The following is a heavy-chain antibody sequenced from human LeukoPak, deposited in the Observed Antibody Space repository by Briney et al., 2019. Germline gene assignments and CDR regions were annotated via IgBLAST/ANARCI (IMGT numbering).Heavy chain of an antibody. CDR2: IKQDGSEK. V-gene: IGHV3-7*01. CDR3: ADMGDY. CDR1: GFTFSSYW. D-gene: IGHD2-15*01. J-gene: IGHJ4*02. Sequence: GGSLRLSCAAPGFTFSSYWMSWVRQAPGKGLEWVANIKQDGSEKYYVDSVKGRFTISRDNAKNSLYLQMNSLRAEDTAVYYCADMGDYWGQGTLVTVSS.